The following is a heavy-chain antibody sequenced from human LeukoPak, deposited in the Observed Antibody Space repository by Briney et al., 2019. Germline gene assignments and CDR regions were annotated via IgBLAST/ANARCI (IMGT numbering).Heavy chain of an antibody. D-gene: IGHD1-1*01. Sequence: LSLTCAVSRGSISSGGYYWTWVRQAPGKGLEWVAVISYDGSNKYYADSVKGRFTISRDNSKNTLYLQMNSLRAEDTAVYYCATYHKLESLLFDYWGQGTLVTVSS. CDR1: RGSISSGG. J-gene: IGHJ4*02. CDR2: ISYDGSNK. CDR3: ATYHKLESLLFDY. V-gene: IGHV3-30*03.